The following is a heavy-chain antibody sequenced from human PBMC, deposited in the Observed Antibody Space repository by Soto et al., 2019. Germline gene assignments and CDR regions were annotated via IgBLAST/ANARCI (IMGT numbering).Heavy chain of an antibody. V-gene: IGHV4-31*03. CDR3: ARGLSARLGTYSYGS. J-gene: IGHJ5*02. CDR1: GGSISSGGYY. CDR2: IYYSGST. D-gene: IGHD5-18*01. Sequence: PSETLSLTCTVSGGSISSGGYYWSWIRQHPGKGLEWIGYIYYSGSTYYNPSLKSRVTISVDTSKNQFSLRLSSVTAADTAVYYCARGLSARLGTYSYGSWGQRTLVTVSS.